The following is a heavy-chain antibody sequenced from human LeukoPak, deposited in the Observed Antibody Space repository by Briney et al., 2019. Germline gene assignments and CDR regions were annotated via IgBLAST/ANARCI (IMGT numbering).Heavy chain of an antibody. CDR1: GFPFSTYA. CDR2: ITGSGGFT. Sequence: GGSLRLSCAASGFPFSTYAMNWVRQAPGKGLEWVSVITGSGGFTQYADSVKGRFTISRDNSKNTVYLQMNSLRVEDTALYYCMRSLDYWGQGTLVTVSS. V-gene: IGHV3-23*01. J-gene: IGHJ4*02. D-gene: IGHD5-24*01. CDR3: MRSLDY.